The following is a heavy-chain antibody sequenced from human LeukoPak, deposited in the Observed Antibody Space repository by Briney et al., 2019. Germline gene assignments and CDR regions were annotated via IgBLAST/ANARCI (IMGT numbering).Heavy chain of an antibody. J-gene: IGHJ4*01. V-gene: IGHV3-48*02. CDR1: GLTFSSYS. Sequence: GGSLRLSCAASGLTFSSYSMNWVRQAPGKGLEWVSYISSSSSTIYYADSVEGRFTISRDDANNSLYLQMNSLRDEDTALYYCARVDCSSTSCYLVYWGHGTRVTVSS. CDR3: ARVDCSSTSCYLVY. D-gene: IGHD2-2*01. CDR2: ISSSSSTI.